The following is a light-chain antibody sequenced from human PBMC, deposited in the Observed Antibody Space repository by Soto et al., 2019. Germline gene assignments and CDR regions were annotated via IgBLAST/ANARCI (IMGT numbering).Light chain of an antibody. CDR2: GAS. Sequence: EIVMTQLPATLSVSPGETVTLSCRASQSVTSNLAWYQQKPGQAPRLLIYGASTRATGTPVIFSGSGSGTEFTLTISSLQPEDFAVYYCQQYHDWPSFGGGTKVDI. CDR1: QSVTSN. J-gene: IGKJ4*01. V-gene: IGKV3-15*01. CDR3: QQYHDWPS.